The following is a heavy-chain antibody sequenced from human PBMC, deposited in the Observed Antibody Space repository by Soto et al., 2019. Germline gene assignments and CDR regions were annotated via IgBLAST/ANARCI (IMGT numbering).Heavy chain of an antibody. CDR1: ESTFMNYD. CDR3: AREGITIPVPSRYYYGMDV. CDR2: IIPIFGTA. J-gene: IGHJ6*02. D-gene: IGHD3-9*01. Sequence: SVKVSCKASESTFMNYDISWVRQATGQGLEWMGGIIPIFGTANYAQKFQGRVTITADESTSTAYMELSSLRSEDTAVYYCAREGITIPVPSRYYYGMDVWGQGTTVTVSS. V-gene: IGHV1-69*13.